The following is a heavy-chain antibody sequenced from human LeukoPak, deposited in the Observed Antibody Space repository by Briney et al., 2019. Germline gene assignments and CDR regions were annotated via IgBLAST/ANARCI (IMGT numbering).Heavy chain of an antibody. Sequence: SQTLSLTCAISGDSVSSNSAAWNWIRQSPSRGLEWLGRTYYRSKWYNDYAVSVKSRITINPDTSKNQFSLQLNSVTPEDTAVYYCARDLYYDSSGYPTRNFDYWGRGTLVTVSS. V-gene: IGHV6-1*01. CDR2: TYYRSKWYN. CDR3: ARDLYYDSSGYPTRNFDY. J-gene: IGHJ4*02. D-gene: IGHD3-22*01. CDR1: GDSVSSNSAA.